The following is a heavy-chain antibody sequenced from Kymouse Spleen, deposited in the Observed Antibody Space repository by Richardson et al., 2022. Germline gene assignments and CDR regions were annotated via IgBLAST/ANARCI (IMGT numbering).Heavy chain of an antibody. J-gene: IGHJ3*02. CDR3: ARDSSSSGAFDI. D-gene: IGHD6-6*01. Sequence: EVQLVESGGGLVQPGGSLRLSCAASGFTFSSYDMHWVRQATGKGLEWVSAIGTAGDTYYPGSVKGRFTISRENAKNSLYLQMNSLRAGDTAVYYCARDSSSSGAFDIWGQGTMVTVSS. CDR2: IGTAGDT. V-gene: IGHV3-13*01. CDR1: GFTFSSYD.